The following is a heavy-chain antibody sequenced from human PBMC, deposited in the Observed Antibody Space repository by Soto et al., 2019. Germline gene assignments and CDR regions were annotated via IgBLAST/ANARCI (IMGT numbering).Heavy chain of an antibody. CDR2: IYYSGTT. V-gene: IGHV4-39*01. D-gene: IGHD2-21*02. J-gene: IGHJ5*02. CDR3: AREYCGGDCP. CDR1: GGSISRSSYY. Sequence: QLQLQELGPGLVKPSETLSLTCTVSGGSISRSSYYWGWIRQPPGKGLEWIGSIYYSGTTYYNPSLKSRVTISVDTSKNQLSLKLSSVTAADTAVYYCAREYCGGDCPWGQGTLVTVSS.